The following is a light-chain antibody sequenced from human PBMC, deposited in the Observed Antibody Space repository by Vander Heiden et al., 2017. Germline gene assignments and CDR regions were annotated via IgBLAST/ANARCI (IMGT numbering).Light chain of an antibody. CDR2: GAF. CDR3: QQYDNWPLT. CDR1: QSISSH. J-gene: IGKJ4*01. V-gene: IGKV3-15*01. Sequence: EIVMTQSPATLSVSPGERVTLSCRASQSISSHLAWYQQKPGQAPRLLIYGAFSRASGIPTSFSGGGSGTDFTLTINTLQSEDFAVYYCQQYDNWPLTFGGGTKVEIK.